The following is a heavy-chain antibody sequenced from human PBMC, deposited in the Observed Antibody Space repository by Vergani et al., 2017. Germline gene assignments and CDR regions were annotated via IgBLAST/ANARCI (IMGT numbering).Heavy chain of an antibody. CDR2: INNDGHT. D-gene: IGHD3-10*01. CDR1: GESFSSFY. V-gene: IGHV4-34*02. J-gene: IGHJ4*02. Sequence: QVQLQQWGAGVVKPSGTLSLTCAVFGESFSSFYWRWIRQPPGTGLEWIGEINNDGHTNYNPSVEGGVTVSRDTAKNQFSLNLMSVTAADTAMYYCAVRPRVNLVGGEIVTKRTFDYWIQGSLVTVSS. CDR3: AVRPRVNLVGGEIVTKRTFDY.